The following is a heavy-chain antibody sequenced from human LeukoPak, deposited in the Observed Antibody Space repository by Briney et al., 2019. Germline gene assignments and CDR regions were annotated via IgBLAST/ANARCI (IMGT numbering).Heavy chain of an antibody. CDR1: GYTFTGYY. CDR2: INPNSGGT. D-gene: IGHD5-18*01. Sequence: ASVKVSCKTSGYTFTGYYMHWVRQAPGQGLEWMGWINPNSGGTNYAQKFQGRVTMTRDTSISTAYMELSRLRSDGTAVYYCARGQLNTAIDALDIWGQGTMVTVSS. CDR3: ARGQLNTAIDALDI. V-gene: IGHV1-2*02. J-gene: IGHJ3*02.